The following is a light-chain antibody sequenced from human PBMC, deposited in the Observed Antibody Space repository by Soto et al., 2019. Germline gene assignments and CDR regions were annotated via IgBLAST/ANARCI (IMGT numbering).Light chain of an antibody. J-gene: IGKJ5*01. CDR1: QSIDNQ. CDR3: QQYNKWQPIT. Sequence: DILMTQSPSTLSVSPGERATLSCRASQSIDNQLAWYQQRPGQAPRLLISGASTRATGIPVRFSGSGSGTEFTLTISSLQYEDSAVYYCQQYNKWQPITFGQGTRLEIK. V-gene: IGKV3-15*01. CDR2: GAS.